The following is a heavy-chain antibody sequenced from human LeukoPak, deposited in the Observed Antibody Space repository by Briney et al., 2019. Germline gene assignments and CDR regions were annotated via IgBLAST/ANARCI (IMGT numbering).Heavy chain of an antibody. CDR2: SGST. J-gene: IGHJ4*02. V-gene: IGHV4-39*01. Sequence: SETLSLTCTVSGGSISSTNYYWAWHRHPPGKGLEWIVSSGSTVYTPSLKSRVTISVDTSKNQFSLKLSSVTAADTAVYYCANEGDTAMDYWGQGTLVTVSS. D-gene: IGHD5-18*01. CDR1: GGSISSTNYY. CDR3: ANEGDTAMDY.